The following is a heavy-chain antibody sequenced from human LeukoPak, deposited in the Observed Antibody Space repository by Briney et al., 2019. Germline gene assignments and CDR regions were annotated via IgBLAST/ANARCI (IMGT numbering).Heavy chain of an antibody. D-gene: IGHD2-15*01. Sequence: SETLSLTCTVSGGSISSSSYYWGWIRQPPGKGLEWIVSIYYSGSTYYNPSLKSRVTISVDTSKNQFSLKLSSVTAADTAVYYCARHHPYGGFCSGGSCLTDYWGQGTLVTVSS. CDR2: IYYSGST. J-gene: IGHJ4*02. CDR1: GGSISSSSYY. CDR3: ARHHPYGGFCSGGSCLTDY. V-gene: IGHV4-39*01.